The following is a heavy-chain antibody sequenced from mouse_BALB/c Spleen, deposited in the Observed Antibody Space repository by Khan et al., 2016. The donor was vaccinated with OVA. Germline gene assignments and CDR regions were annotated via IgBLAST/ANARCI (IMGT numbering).Heavy chain of an antibody. Sequence: EVELVESGGGLVQPGGSRKLSCAASGFTFSSFGMHWVRQAPEKGLEWVAYISSGSSTIYYADTVKGRFTISRDIPKNTLFLQMTSLRSEDTAMYYCARSGGNWYWDFDGWGAGTTVSVSS. CDR2: ISSGSSTI. V-gene: IGHV5-17*02. CDR3: ARSGGNWYWDFDG. CDR1: GFTFSSFG. J-gene: IGHJ1*01. D-gene: IGHD2-1*01.